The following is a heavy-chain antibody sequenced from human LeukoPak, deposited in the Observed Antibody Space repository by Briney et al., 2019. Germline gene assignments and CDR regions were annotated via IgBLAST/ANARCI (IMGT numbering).Heavy chain of an antibody. V-gene: IGHV3-23*01. J-gene: IGHJ4*02. CDR1: GFTFSSYA. CDR2: ISGSGGST. CDR3: ARERNLEIAVAGTIFDY. Sequence: GGSLRLSCAASGFTFSSYAMSWVRQAPGKGLEWVSAISGSGGSTYYADSVKGRFTISRDNSKNMIYLEMSSLKAEDTAVYYCARERNLEIAVAGTIFDYWGQGTLVTVSS. D-gene: IGHD6-19*01.